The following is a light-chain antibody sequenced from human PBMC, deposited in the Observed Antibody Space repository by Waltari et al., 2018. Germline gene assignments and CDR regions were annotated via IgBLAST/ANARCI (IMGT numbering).Light chain of an antibody. J-gene: IGKJ4*01. V-gene: IGKV3-15*01. CDR2: GAS. CDR3: QQYNTWPT. CDR1: QSISSN. Sequence: EIVMTQSPVTLSVSPGERATLSCRASQSISSNLAWYQQKPGQSPRLLIHGASTRATGIPARFSGSGSGTDFTLTISSLQSEYFAVYFCQQYNTWPTFGGGTKVEIK.